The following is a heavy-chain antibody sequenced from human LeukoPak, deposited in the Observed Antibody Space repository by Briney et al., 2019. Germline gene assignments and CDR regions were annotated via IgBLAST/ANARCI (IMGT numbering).Heavy chain of an antibody. CDR1: GFRFNNYA. D-gene: IGHD6-13*01. V-gene: IGHV3-30*04. J-gene: IGHJ5*02. CDR2: ISKDGIQE. CDR3: VKHVGSRWSNNRFDP. Sequence: PGRSLRLSCAASGFRFNNYAMHWVRQPPGTGLEWVAVISKDGIQEYYADSAKGRFTISRDNSNNTVYLQMNSLRVGDTALYYCVKHVGSRWSNNRFDPWGQGTLVTVS.